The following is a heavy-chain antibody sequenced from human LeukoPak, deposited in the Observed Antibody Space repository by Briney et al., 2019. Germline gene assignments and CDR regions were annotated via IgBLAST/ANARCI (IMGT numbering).Heavy chain of an antibody. CDR3: ARVGSGYSYGSFDY. V-gene: IGHV4-59*01. Sequence: SETLSLTCTVSGGSIGSYYWGWIRQPPGKGLEWIGYIYYSRSTNYNPSLKSRVTISGDTSKNQFSLKLSSVTVADTAVYYCARVGSGYSYGSFDYWGQGTLVTVSS. D-gene: IGHD5-18*01. CDR1: GGSIGSYY. J-gene: IGHJ4*02. CDR2: IYYSRST.